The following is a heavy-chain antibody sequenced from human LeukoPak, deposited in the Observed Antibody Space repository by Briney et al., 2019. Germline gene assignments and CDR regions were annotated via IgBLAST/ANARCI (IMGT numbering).Heavy chain of an antibody. CDR2: ISSSSSYI. V-gene: IGHV3-21*01. Sequence: PGGSLRLSCAASGFTFSSYSMNWVRQAPGKGLEWVSSISSSSSYIYYADSVKGRFTISRDNAKNSLYLQMNSLRTEDTAVYYCARDYRPWGSSWSSVAGSFDYWGQGTLVTVSS. D-gene: IGHD6-13*01. J-gene: IGHJ4*02. CDR3: ARDYRPWGSSWSSVAGSFDY. CDR1: GFTFSSYS.